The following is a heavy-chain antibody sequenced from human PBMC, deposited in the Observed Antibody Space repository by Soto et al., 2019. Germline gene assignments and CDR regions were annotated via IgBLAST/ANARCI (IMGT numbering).Heavy chain of an antibody. CDR3: ARPTSGYYHDAFDI. V-gene: IGHV1-69*01. D-gene: IGHD3-22*01. Sequence: QMQLMQSGSEVKKPGSSVKVSCKASGGTFPSDTISWVRQAPGQGLEWMGGIVPIFGTPNYAQKFQGRVTITADGSTNTAFMELSSLRSEDKAVYFCARPTSGYYHDAFDIWGQGTLVTVSS. J-gene: IGHJ3*02. CDR1: GGTFPSDT. CDR2: IVPIFGTP.